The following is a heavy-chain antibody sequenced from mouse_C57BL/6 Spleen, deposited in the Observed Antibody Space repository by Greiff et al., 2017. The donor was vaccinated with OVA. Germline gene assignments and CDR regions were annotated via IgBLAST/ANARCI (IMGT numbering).Heavy chain of an antibody. J-gene: IGHJ4*01. CDR2: IYPGDGDT. CDR3: ARVRFITTVVAVHYAMDY. Sequence: VQLQQSGPELVKPGASVKISCKASGYAFSSSWMNWVKQRPGQGLEWIGRIYPGDGDTNYNGKFKGKATLTADKSSSTAYMQLSSLTYEDSAVYVCARVRFITTVVAVHYAMDYWGQGTSVTVSS. V-gene: IGHV1-82*01. CDR1: GYAFSSSW. D-gene: IGHD1-1*01.